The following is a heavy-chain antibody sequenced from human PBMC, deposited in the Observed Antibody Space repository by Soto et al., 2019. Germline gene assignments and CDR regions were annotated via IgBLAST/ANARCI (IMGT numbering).Heavy chain of an antibody. J-gene: IGHJ4*02. V-gene: IGHV5-51*01. CDR1: GYSFTTYW. Sequence: GESLKISCKASGYSFTTYWIGWVRQMPGKGLEWMGIIYPGDSDTKYSPSLQGQVTISADTSISTAYLQWTSLKASDTAMYYCARNYGVYFDYWGQGTLVTVSS. CDR3: ARNYGVYFDY. D-gene: IGHD4-17*01. CDR2: IYPGDSDT.